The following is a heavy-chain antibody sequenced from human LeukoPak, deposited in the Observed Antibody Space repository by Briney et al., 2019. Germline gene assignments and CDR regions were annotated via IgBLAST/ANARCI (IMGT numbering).Heavy chain of an antibody. Sequence: SETLSLTCTVSGGSISSYYWSWIRQPAGKGLEWIGRIYTSGSTNYNPSLKSRVTMSVDTSKNQFSPKLSSVTAADTAVYYCARDSPKKRSITIFGVVTNNWFDPWGQGTLVTVSS. D-gene: IGHD3-3*01. V-gene: IGHV4-4*07. CDR2: IYTSGST. CDR3: ARDSPKKRSITIFGVVTNNWFDP. CDR1: GGSISSYY. J-gene: IGHJ5*02.